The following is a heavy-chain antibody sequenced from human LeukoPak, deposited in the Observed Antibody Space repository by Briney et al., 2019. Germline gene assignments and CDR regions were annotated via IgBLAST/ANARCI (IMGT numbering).Heavy chain of an antibody. Sequence: SETLSLTCAVYGGSFSGYYWSWIRQPPGKGLEWIGYIYYSGSTNYNPSLKSRVTISVDTSKNQFSLKLSSVTAADTAVYYCARQMSTGYSSGWPPSAFDIWGQGTMVTVSS. CDR3: ARQMSTGYSSGWPPSAFDI. V-gene: IGHV4-59*08. D-gene: IGHD6-19*01. J-gene: IGHJ3*02. CDR1: GGSFSGYY. CDR2: IYYSGST.